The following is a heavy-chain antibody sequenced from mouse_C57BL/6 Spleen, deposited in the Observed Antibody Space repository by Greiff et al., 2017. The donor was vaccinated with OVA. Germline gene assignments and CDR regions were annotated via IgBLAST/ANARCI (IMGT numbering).Heavy chain of an antibody. CDR1: GYTFTSYW. J-gene: IGHJ2*01. V-gene: IGHV1-50*01. CDR3: ARRITTVVARYFDY. CDR2: IDPSDSYT. Sequence: QVQLQQSGAELVKPGASVKLSCKASGYTFTSYWMQWVKQRPGQGLEWIGEIDPSDSYTNYNQKFKGKATLTVDTSSSTAYMQLSSLTSEDSAVYYCARRITTVVARYFDYWGQGTTLTVSS. D-gene: IGHD1-1*01.